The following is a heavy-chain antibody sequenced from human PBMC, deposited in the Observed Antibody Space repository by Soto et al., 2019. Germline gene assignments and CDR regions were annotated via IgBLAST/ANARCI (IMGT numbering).Heavy chain of an antibody. Sequence: PSETLSLTCTVSGGSISSGDYYWSWIRQPPGKGLEWIGYIYYSGSTYYNPSLKSRVTISVDTSKNQFSLKLSSVTAADTAVYYCARGSYYYDRSVYYHYWGQGTLVTVS. CDR1: GGSISSGDYY. CDR2: IYYSGST. D-gene: IGHD3-22*01. V-gene: IGHV4-30-4*01. CDR3: ARGSYYYDRSVYYHY. J-gene: IGHJ4*02.